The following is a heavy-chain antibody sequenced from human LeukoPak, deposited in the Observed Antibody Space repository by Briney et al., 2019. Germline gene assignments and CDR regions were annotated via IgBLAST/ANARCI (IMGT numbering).Heavy chain of an antibody. CDR3: AELGITMIGGV. V-gene: IGHV3-11*04. J-gene: IGHJ6*04. CDR1: GFTFNAHG. Sequence: PGETLRLSCVASGFTFNAHGLSWVRQAPGKGLEWVSYISSSGSTIYYADSVKGRFTISRDNAKNSLYLQMNSLRAEDTAVYYCAELGITMIGGVWGKGTTVTISS. CDR2: ISSSGSTI. D-gene: IGHD3-10*02.